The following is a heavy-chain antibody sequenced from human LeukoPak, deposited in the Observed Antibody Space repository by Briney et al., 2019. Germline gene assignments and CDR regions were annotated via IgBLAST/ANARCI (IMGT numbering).Heavy chain of an antibody. CDR3: AHVGSSWADAFDI. Sequence: GGSLRLSCAASGFTFSSHSMNWVRQAPGKGLEWVSSISSSSSYIYYADSVKGRFTISRDNAKNSLYLQMNSLRAEDTAVYYCAHVGSSWADAFDIWGQGTMVTVSS. J-gene: IGHJ3*02. CDR1: GFTFSSHS. D-gene: IGHD6-13*01. CDR2: ISSSSSYI. V-gene: IGHV3-21*01.